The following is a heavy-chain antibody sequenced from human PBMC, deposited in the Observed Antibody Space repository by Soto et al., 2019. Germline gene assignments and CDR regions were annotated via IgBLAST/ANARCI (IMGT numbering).Heavy chain of an antibody. CDR3: ARGQLFDY. D-gene: IGHD3-10*01. CDR1: GLSFSGYY. CDR2: INHSGST. Sequence: WGTPSLTGAFYGLSFSGYYLSLIRQPPGKGLEWIGEINHSGSTNYNPSLKSRVTISVDTSKNQFSLKLSSVTAADTAVYYCARGQLFDYWGQGTLVTVS. V-gene: IGHV4-34*01. J-gene: IGHJ4*02.